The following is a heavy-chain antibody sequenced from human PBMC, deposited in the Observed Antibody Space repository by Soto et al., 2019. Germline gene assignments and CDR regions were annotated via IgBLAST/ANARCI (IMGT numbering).Heavy chain of an antibody. J-gene: IGHJ5*02. V-gene: IGHV3-23*01. Sequence: QLLESGGGLAQPGASLTLSCAASGFMFSGYAMSWVRQAPGKGLEWVSAVSNSGTSTSYADSVKGRFTISRDNSKNTLHLQMSGLGAKDTALYYCVKDLAASGWFDPWGQGTLVIVSS. CDR2: VSNSGTST. D-gene: IGHD2-15*01. CDR3: VKDLAASGWFDP. CDR1: GFMFSGYA.